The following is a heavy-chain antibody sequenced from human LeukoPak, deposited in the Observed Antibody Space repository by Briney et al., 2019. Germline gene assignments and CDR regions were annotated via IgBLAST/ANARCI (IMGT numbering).Heavy chain of an antibody. D-gene: IGHD7-27*01. Sequence: GSLRLSCAASGFTFSSYSMNWVRQAPGKGLEWVSYISSSSSPIYYADSVKGRFTISRDNAKNSLYLQMNSLRTEDTAVYYCARDLNWETYWGQGTLVSVSS. V-gene: IGHV3-48*01. J-gene: IGHJ4*02. CDR2: ISSSSSPI. CDR1: GFTFSSYS. CDR3: ARDLNWETY.